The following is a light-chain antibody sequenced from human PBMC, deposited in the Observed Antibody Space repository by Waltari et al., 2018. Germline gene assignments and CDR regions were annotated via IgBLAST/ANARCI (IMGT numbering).Light chain of an antibody. CDR3: CSYAGGYTMA. V-gene: IGLV2-11*01. CDR2: DVS. Sequence: SALTQTRSVAGSPGQSVTISCTGPSSDVGGYKYVSWHQHHPGNPPKLIIFDVSERRSGVPERFSGSKSGNTASRTISGLQAEDEADYYCCSYAGGYTMAVGGGTKLTVL. J-gene: IGLJ2*01. CDR1: SSDVGGYKY.